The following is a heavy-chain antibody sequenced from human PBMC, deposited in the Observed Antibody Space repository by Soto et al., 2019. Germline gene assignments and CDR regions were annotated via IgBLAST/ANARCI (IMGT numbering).Heavy chain of an antibody. V-gene: IGHV4-4*02. CDR2: TLHSRET. CDR3: AYSPGWFRHDV. Sequence: QVQLQESGPGLVKPSGTLSLTCAVSGDSISSSKWWTWVRQPPGKGLEWIGDTLHSRETNYKPSLKSRIIISVDKATNQCSLELTSVTATDTAVYYCAYSPGWFRHDVWGQGTLVIVSP. D-gene: IGHD6-19*01. J-gene: IGHJ3*01. CDR1: GDSISSSKW.